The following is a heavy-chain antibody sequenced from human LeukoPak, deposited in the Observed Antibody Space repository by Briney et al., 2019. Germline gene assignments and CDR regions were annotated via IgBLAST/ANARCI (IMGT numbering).Heavy chain of an antibody. CDR1: GFTFSNYW. CDR2: INQDGSEE. D-gene: IGHD3-22*01. CDR3: ASRDYYDSSGYNDAFDI. J-gene: IGHJ3*02. Sequence: GGSLRLSCAASGFTFSNYWMSWVRQAPGKGLEWVANINQDGSEEYYVDSVKGRFTISRDNAKNTLYLQMNSLRAEDTAVYYCASRDYYDSSGYNDAFDIWGQGTMVTVSS. V-gene: IGHV3-7*03.